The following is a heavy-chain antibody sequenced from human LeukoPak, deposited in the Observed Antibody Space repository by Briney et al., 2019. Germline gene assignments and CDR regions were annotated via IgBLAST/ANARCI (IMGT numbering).Heavy chain of an antibody. CDR1: GGSISSGDYY. Sequence: SETLSLTCTVSGGSISSGDYYWSWIRRPPGKGLEWIGYIYYSGSTYYNPSLKSRVTISVDTSKDQFSLKLSSVTAADTAVYYCARAPSEFDSWGQGTLVTVSS. J-gene: IGHJ4*02. CDR2: IYYSGST. V-gene: IGHV4-30-4*08. CDR3: ARAPSEFDS.